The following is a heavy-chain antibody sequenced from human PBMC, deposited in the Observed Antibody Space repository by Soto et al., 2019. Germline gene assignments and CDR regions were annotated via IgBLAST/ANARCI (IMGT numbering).Heavy chain of an antibody. V-gene: IGHV3-23*01. J-gene: IGHJ6*02. D-gene: IGHD3-3*01. Sequence: PGGSLRLSCAASGFTFSSYAMSWVRQAPGKGLEWVSAISGSGGSTYYADSVKGRFTISRDNSKNTLYLQMNSLRAEDTAVYYSAKDQEEIWSPPPYGMDVWGQGTTVTVSS. CDR2: ISGSGGST. CDR1: GFTFSSYA. CDR3: AKDQEEIWSPPPYGMDV.